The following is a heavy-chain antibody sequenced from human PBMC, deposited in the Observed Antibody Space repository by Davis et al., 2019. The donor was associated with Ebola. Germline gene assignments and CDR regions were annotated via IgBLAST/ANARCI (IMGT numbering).Heavy chain of an antibody. CDR1: GFTFSSYA. D-gene: IGHD2-15*01. CDR2: ISGSGGST. Sequence: GESLKISCAASGFTFSSYAMSWVRQAPGKGLEWVSAISGSGGSTYYADSVKGRFTISRDNSKNTLYLQMNSLRAEDTAIYYCERYCSGGSCYLAAGGGQGTLVTVSS. CDR3: ERYCSGGSCYLAAG. V-gene: IGHV3-23*01. J-gene: IGHJ4*02.